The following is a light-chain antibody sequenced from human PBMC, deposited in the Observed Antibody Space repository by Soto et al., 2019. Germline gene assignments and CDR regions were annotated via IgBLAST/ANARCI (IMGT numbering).Light chain of an antibody. V-gene: IGLV6-57*04. CDR3: QSYDSINLGV. CDR2: EDN. Sequence: NFMLTQPHSVSESPGRTVTISCTRSSGRIATNYVQWYQQRPGGAPTTVIYEDNQRPSGVPDRFSGSIDSSSNSASLTISGLKTEDEADYYCQSYDSINLGVFGGGTKVTVL. CDR1: SGRIATNY. J-gene: IGLJ3*02.